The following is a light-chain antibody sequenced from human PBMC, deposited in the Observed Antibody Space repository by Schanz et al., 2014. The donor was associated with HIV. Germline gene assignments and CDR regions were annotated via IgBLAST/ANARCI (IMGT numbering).Light chain of an antibody. CDR3: QHYGSS. CDR2: DAS. V-gene: IGKV3-20*01. Sequence: EIVLTQSPGTLSLSPGERGTLSCRASQSVKSNFIGWYQQKPGQAPRLLMYDASNRATGIPARFSGSGSGTDFTLTISRLEPEDFAVYYCQHYGSSFGPGTKVDI. J-gene: IGKJ3*01. CDR1: QSVKSNF.